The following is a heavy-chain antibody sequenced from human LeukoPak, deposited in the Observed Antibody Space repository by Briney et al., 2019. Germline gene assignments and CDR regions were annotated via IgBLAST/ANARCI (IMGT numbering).Heavy chain of an antibody. J-gene: IGHJ3*02. CDR2: IYYTGRT. CDR3: ARVQHDALDI. D-gene: IGHD1-1*01. CDR1: AVSITTYY. Sequence: SETLSLTCTVSAVSITTYYWGWVRQPPGRGLEWIGYIYYTGRTNYNPSLKSRVTISVDTSKSQFSLKLSSVTAADTAVYYCARVQHDALDIWGQGTMVTVST. V-gene: IGHV4-59*08.